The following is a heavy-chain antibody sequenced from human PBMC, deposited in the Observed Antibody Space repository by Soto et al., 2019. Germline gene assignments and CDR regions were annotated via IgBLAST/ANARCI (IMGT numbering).Heavy chain of an antibody. CDR2: ISSSGSTI. CDR3: ARSRREEFTIFGVEGTPSVVY. J-gene: IGHJ4*02. D-gene: IGHD3-3*01. CDR1: GFTFSSYE. V-gene: IGHV3-48*03. Sequence: GGSLRLSCAASGFTFSSYEMNWVRQAPGKGLEWVSYISSSGSTIYYADSVKGRFTISRDNAKNSLYLQMNSLRAEDTAVYYCARSRREEFTIFGVEGTPSVVYSGQGTIVTVSS.